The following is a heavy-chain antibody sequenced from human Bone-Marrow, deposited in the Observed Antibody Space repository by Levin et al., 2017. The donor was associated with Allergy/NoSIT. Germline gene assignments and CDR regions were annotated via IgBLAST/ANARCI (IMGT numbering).Heavy chain of an antibody. D-gene: IGHD5-12*01. J-gene: IGHJ4*02. CDR1: GGSISSSNW. CDR2: IYHSGST. CDR3: ARAQTDIVATIVNFFDY. V-gene: IGHV4-4*02. Sequence: SETLSLTCAVSGGSISSSNWWSWVRQPPGKGLEWIGEIYHSGSTNYNPSLKSRVTISVDKSKNQFSLKLSSVTAADTAVYYCARAQTDIVATIVNFFDYWGQGTLVTVSS.